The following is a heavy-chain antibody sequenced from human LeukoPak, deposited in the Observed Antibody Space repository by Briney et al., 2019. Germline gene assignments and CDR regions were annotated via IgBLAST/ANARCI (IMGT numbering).Heavy chain of an antibody. CDR2: IYYSGRT. CDR1: GGSVSSSTYF. CDR3: ARDTDWNDGFDY. Sequence: SETLSLTCTVSGGSVSSSTYFWSWIRQPPGKGLEWIGYIYYSGRTSSDPSVKSRVTISVDTSKNQFSLKLKSVTAADTAVYYCARDTDWNDGFDYWGQGTLVIVSS. D-gene: IGHD1-1*01. J-gene: IGHJ4*02. V-gene: IGHV4-61*01.